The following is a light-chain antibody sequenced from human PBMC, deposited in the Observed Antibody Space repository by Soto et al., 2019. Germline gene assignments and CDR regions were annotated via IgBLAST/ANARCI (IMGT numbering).Light chain of an antibody. V-gene: IGKV1-5*03. CDR3: QQYDRT. Sequence: DIQVTQSPSTLSASVGDRVTITCRASQSISSYLAWYQQKPGKAPKLLIYKASSLESGVPSRFSGSGSGTEFTLTISSLQPDDFATYYCQQYDRTFGQGTKVDIK. J-gene: IGKJ1*01. CDR2: KAS. CDR1: QSISSY.